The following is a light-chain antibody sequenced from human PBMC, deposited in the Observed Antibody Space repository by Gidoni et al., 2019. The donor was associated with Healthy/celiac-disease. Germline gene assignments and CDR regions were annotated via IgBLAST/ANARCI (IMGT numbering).Light chain of an antibody. V-gene: IGKV1-39*01. CDR1: QSISSY. Sequence: DIQMTQSPSSLSASVGDRVTITCRASQSISSYLNWYQQKPGKAPKLLLYAASSLQSGVPSRFSGSGSGTDFTLTISSLQPEDFATYYCQQGYRTPYTFGQGTKLEIK. J-gene: IGKJ2*01. CDR2: AAS. CDR3: QQGYRTPYT.